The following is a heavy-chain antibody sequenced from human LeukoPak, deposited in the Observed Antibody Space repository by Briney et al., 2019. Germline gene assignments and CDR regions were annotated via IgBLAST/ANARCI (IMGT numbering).Heavy chain of an antibody. D-gene: IGHD3-9*01. CDR2: ISGSGGST. Sequence: GGSLRLSYAASGFTFSSYAMSWVRQAPGKGLEWVSAISGSGGSTYYADSVKGRFTISRDNSKNTLYLQMNSLRAEDTAVYYCARASVLRYFDWLLLDWGQGTLVTVSS. J-gene: IGHJ4*02. CDR3: ARASVLRYFDWLLLD. V-gene: IGHV3-23*01. CDR1: GFTFSSYA.